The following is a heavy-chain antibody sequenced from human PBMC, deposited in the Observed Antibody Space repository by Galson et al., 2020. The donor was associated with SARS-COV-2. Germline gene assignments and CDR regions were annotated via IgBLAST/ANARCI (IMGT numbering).Heavy chain of an antibody. J-gene: IGHJ4*02. CDR3: ARDPGPPYDTSGELD. D-gene: IGHD3-22*01. V-gene: IGHV3-21*01. CDR1: GFTFYTYT. CDR2: ISSSTNYI. Sequence: GGSLRLSCASSGFTFYTYTMNWVRQAPGKGLEWVSSISSSTNYIYYADSVKGRFTVSRDNAKNSLFLQMNSLRAEDTAVYYCARDPGPPYDTSGELDWGQGTLVTVSS.